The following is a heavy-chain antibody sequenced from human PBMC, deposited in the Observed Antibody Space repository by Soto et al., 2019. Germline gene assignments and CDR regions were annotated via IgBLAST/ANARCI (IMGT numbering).Heavy chain of an antibody. CDR2: MNPNSGGT. J-gene: IGHJ3*02. CDR1: GYTFTSYD. Sequence: ASVKVSCKASGYTFTSYDINWVRQATGQGLEWMGWMNPNSGGTNYAQKFQGWVTMTRDTSISIAYMELSRLRSDDTAVYYCARVDSGSSSDAFDIWGQGTMVTVS. V-gene: IGHV1-2*04. CDR3: ARVDSGSSSDAFDI. D-gene: IGHD3-10*01.